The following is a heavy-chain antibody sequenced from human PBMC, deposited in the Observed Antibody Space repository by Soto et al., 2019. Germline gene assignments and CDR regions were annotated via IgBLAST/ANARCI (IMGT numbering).Heavy chain of an antibody. CDR2: IKSKTDGGTT. CDR1: GFTFSNAW. J-gene: IGHJ4*02. V-gene: IGHV3-15*07. CDR3: TTGRKQWLPPVHY. Sequence: PGGSLRLSCAASGFTFSNAWMNWVRQAPGKGLEWVGRIKSKTDGGTTDYAAPVKGRFTISRDDSKNTLYLQMNSLKTEDTAVYYCTTGRKQWLPPVHYWGQGTLVTVSS. D-gene: IGHD6-19*01.